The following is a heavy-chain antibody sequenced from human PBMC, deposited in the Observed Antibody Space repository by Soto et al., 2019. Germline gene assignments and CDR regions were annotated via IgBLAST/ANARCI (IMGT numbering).Heavy chain of an antibody. CDR2: ISSSSSYT. D-gene: IGHD3-10*01. Sequence: QVQLVESGGGLVKPGGSLRLFCAASGFAFSDYYMNWIRQAPGKGLEWVSYISSSSSYTNYADSVKGRFTISRDNAKNSAFLQMINQRADDTAVYYCARDLRVGFGAVTYYSGFDSWGQGTLVTVSS. V-gene: IGHV3-11*06. CDR1: GFAFSDYY. CDR3: ARDLRVGFGAVTYYSGFDS. J-gene: IGHJ4*02.